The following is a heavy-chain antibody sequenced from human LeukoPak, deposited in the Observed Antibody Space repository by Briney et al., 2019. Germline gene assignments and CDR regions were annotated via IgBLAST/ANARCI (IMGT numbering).Heavy chain of an antibody. V-gene: IGHV3-21*01. J-gene: IGHJ3*02. CDR1: GFTFSSYS. CDR2: ISSSSSYI. Sequence: GGSLRLSCAASGFTFSSYSMNWIRQAPGKGLEWVSSISSSSSYIYYADSVKGRFTISRDNAKNSLYLQMNSLRAEDTALYYCARDPKGGFSYGWGAFDIWGQGTMVTVSS. D-gene: IGHD5-18*01. CDR3: ARDPKGGFSYGWGAFDI.